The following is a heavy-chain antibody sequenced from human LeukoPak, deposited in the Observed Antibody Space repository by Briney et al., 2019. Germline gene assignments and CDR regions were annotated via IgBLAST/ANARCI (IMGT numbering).Heavy chain of an antibody. CDR3: ARDHHGYSGLIDY. D-gene: IGHD5-12*01. V-gene: IGHV3-11*06. J-gene: IGHJ4*02. CDR1: GFTFSDYY. CDR2: ISGSSSYT. Sequence: GGSLRLSCAASGFTFSDYYMSWIRQAPGKGLEWVTYISGSSSYTNYADSVKGRFTISRDNAKNSLYLQMNSLRAEDTAVYYCARDHHGYSGLIDYWGQGTLVTVSS.